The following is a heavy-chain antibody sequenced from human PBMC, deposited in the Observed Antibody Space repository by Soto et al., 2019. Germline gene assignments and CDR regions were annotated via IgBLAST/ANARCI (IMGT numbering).Heavy chain of an antibody. Sequence: PGESLKISCQTSGYNFAGYWIGWVRQMPGKGLEWLGIIFPGDSDTKYSPSFQGQVTISADKSLRTAYLQWTSLKASDTALYYCARTRSFTLGFYYDGMDVWGQGTTVTVSS. J-gene: IGHJ6*02. CDR2: IFPGDSDT. CDR1: GYNFAGYW. D-gene: IGHD6-6*01. CDR3: ARTRSFTLGFYYDGMDV. V-gene: IGHV5-51*01.